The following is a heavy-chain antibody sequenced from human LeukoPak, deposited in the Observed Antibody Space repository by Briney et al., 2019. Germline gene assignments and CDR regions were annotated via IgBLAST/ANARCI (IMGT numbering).Heavy chain of an antibody. CDR2: IIPIFGTA. V-gene: IGHV1-69*05. CDR1: GGTFSSYA. CDR3: ASRSRIKDYYYYMDV. D-gene: IGHD2-15*01. J-gene: IGHJ6*03. Sequence: SVKVSCKASGGTFSSYAISWVRQAPGQGLEWMGGIIPIFGTANYAQKFQGRVTVTTDESTSTAYMELSSLRSEDTAVYYCASRSRIKDYYYYMDVWGKGTTVTVSS.